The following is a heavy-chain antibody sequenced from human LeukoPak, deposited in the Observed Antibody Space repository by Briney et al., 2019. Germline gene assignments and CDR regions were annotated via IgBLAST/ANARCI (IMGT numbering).Heavy chain of an antibody. CDR2: IRSKANNYAT. D-gene: IGHD2-15*01. J-gene: IGHJ4*02. CDR3: SGRDY. CDR1: GFTFSGSA. Sequence: GGSLRLSCAASGFTFSGSAMHWVRQAFGKGLEWVGRIRSKANNYATGYAASVKGRFTISRDDLKNMAYLQMNSLKTEDTAVYYCSGRDYWGQGILVTVSS. V-gene: IGHV3-73*01.